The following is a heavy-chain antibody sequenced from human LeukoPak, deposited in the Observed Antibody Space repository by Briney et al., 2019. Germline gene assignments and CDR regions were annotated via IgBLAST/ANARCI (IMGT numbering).Heavy chain of an antibody. CDR3: ANLWFGSSYNWFDP. CDR1: GGSFSGYY. CDR2: INHSGST. J-gene: IGHJ5*02. V-gene: IGHV4-34*01. D-gene: IGHD3-10*01. Sequence: YPSETLSLTCAVYGGSFSGYYWSWIRQPPGKGLEWIGEINHSGSTNYNPFLKSRVTISVDTSKNQFSLKLSSVTAADTAVYYCANLWFGSSYNWFDPWGQGTLVTVSS.